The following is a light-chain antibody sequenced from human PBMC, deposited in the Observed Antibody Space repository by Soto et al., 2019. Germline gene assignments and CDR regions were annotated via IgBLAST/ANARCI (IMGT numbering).Light chain of an antibody. Sequence: QSVLTQPDSVSGSPGQSITICCTGTSXDVGGYNYVSWYQQHPGKAPKLMIYEVSDRPSGVSNRFSGSKSGNTASLTISGLQAEDEADYYCSSYTITSTYVFGTGTKVTVL. CDR2: EVS. J-gene: IGLJ1*01. V-gene: IGLV2-14*01. CDR1: SXDVGGYNY. CDR3: SSYTITSTYV.